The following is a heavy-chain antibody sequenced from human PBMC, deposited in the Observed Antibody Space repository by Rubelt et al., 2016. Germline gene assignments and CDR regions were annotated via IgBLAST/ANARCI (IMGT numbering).Heavy chain of an antibody. CDR3: TRLLRVRFGTKLGFNPPDH. CDR2: FRSNAYGGTT. V-gene: IGHV3-49*03. D-gene: IGHD3/OR15-3a*01. CDR1: GFTFGDYG. Sequence: LVESGGGLVQPGRSLRLSCTASGFTFGDYGMSWFRQAPGKGLEWVGFFRSNAYGGTTEYAASVKGRLTISRDDSKSIAYLQMNSLKSEDTAVYYCTRLLRVRFGTKLGFNPPDHWGQGTLVTVSS. J-gene: IGHJ5*02.